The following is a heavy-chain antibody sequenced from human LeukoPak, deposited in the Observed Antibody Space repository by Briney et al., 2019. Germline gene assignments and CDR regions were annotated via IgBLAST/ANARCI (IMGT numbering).Heavy chain of an antibody. D-gene: IGHD3-10*01. CDR3: ARFRVVSGFTGHSLDY. CDR2: INPDSGDT. CDR1: GYTFNGFY. J-gene: IGHJ4*02. V-gene: IGHV1-2*02. Sequence: ASVNVSCKTSGYTFNGFYMHWVRQAPGQGLEGMGWINPDSGDTIYAQKFQGRISLTRDTSISTAYMELSRLTSDDTALYYCARFRVVSGFTGHSLDYWGQGTLVTVSS.